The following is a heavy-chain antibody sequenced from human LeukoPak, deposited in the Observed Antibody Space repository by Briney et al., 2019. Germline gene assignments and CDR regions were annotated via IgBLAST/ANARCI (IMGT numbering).Heavy chain of an antibody. V-gene: IGHV3-30*03. CDR2: ISYDGSKK. Sequence: GRSLRLSCAASGFTFSSYGMHWVSQALGKGLEWVAVISYDGSKKYYADSVKGRFTISRDNSKNTLYLQMNSLRAEDTAVYYCAIRLWFGEQPDYWGQGTLVTVSS. CDR1: GFTFSSYG. CDR3: AIRLWFGEQPDY. J-gene: IGHJ4*02. D-gene: IGHD3-10*01.